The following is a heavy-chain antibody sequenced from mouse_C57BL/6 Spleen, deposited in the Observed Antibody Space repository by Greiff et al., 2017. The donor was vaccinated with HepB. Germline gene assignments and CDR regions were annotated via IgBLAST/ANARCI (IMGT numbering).Heavy chain of an antibody. V-gene: IGHV1-64*01. CDR2: IHPNSGST. CDR1: GYTFTSYW. CDR3: ARPGTSFDY. Sequence: QVHVKQPGAELVKPGASVKLSCKASGYTFTSYWMHWVKQRPGQGLEWIGMIHPNSGSTNYNEKFKSKATLTVDKSSSTAYMQLSSLTSEDSAVYYCARPGTSFDYWGQGTTLTVSS. J-gene: IGHJ2*01. D-gene: IGHD3-3*01.